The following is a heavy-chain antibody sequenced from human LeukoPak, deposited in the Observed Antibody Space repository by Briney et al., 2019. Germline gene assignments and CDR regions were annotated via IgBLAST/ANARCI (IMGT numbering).Heavy chain of an antibody. Sequence: GGSLRLSCIASGFTFRDYYMNWIRQAPGRGLEWISYISGSGDTIYYADSVKGRFTISRDNVKNSLYLQMNSLRAGDSAVYYCARRTYYNFWSGYPTSYYYYYYMDVWGKGTTVTVS. D-gene: IGHD3-3*01. CDR2: ISGSGDTI. CDR1: GFTFRDYY. CDR3: ARRTYYNFWSGYPTSYYYYYYMDV. V-gene: IGHV3-11*01. J-gene: IGHJ6*03.